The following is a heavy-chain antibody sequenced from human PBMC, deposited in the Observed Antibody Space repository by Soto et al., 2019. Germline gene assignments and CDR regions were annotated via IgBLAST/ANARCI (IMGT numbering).Heavy chain of an antibody. CDR1: GGSISSYY. J-gene: IGHJ4*02. V-gene: IGHV4-59*01. CDR2: IYYSGST. Sequence: SETLSLTCTVSGGSISSYYWSWIRQPPGKGLEWIGYIYYSGSTNYNPSLKSRVTISVDTSKNQFSLKLSSVTAADTAVYYCARVGPYGDPDYWGQGTLVTVSS. D-gene: IGHD4-17*01. CDR3: ARVGPYGDPDY.